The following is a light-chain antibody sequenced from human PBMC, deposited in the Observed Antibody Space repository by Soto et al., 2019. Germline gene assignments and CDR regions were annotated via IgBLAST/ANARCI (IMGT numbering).Light chain of an antibody. J-gene: IGLJ1*01. Sequence: QSALTQPRSVSGSPGQSVTISCTGTSSDVGGYNFVSWYQQHPGKAPKLIIYEVTHRPSGVSNRFSGSKSGNTASLTISGLQAEDEADYYCSSYTASNILEVFGTGTKLTVL. CDR1: SSDVGGYNF. CDR3: SSYTASNILEV. CDR2: EVT. V-gene: IGLV2-14*01.